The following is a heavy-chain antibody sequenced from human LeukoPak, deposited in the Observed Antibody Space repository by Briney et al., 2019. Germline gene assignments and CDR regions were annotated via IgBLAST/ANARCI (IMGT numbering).Heavy chain of an antibody. CDR1: GGSISSGSYY. J-gene: IGHJ4*02. D-gene: IGHD6-19*01. CDR3: ARSGSSGWYERE. V-gene: IGHV4-61*02. Sequence: SETLSLTCTVSGGSISSGSYYWNWIRQPAGKGLEWVGRIFTSGSTNYNPSLKSRVTMSVDTSKNQFSLKLRSVTAADTAMYYCARSGSSGWYEREWGQGTLVTVSS. CDR2: IFTSGST.